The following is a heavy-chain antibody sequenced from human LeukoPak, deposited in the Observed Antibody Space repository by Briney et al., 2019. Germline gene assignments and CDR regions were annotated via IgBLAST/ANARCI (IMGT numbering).Heavy chain of an antibody. J-gene: IGHJ4*02. D-gene: IGHD3-22*01. CDR3: AKEGHYYDSSGYYS. CDR2: INPNSGGT. Sequence: ASVKVSCKASGYTFTGYYMHWVRQAPGQGLEWMGWINPNSGGTNYAQKFQGRVTMTRDASISTAYMELSRLRSDDTAVYYCAKEGHYYDSSGYYSWGQGTLVTVSS. V-gene: IGHV1-2*02. CDR1: GYTFTGYY.